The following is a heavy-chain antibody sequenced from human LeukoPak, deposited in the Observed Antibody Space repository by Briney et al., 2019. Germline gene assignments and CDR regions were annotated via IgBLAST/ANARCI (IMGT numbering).Heavy chain of an antibody. J-gene: IGHJ4*02. D-gene: IGHD6-19*01. CDR2: ISAYNGNT. Sequence: ASVTVSFKSSVYTFTNYGISWVRQAPGKGREGMGWISAYNGNTNYAQKLQGRVTMTTDTSTSTAYMDLRSLRSDDTAVYYCARDGTGYSSGWLDYWGQGTLVTVSS. CDR1: VYTFTNYG. CDR3: ARDGTGYSSGWLDY. V-gene: IGHV1-18*01.